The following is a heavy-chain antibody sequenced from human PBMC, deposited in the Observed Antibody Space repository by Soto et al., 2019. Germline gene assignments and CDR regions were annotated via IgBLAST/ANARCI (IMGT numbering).Heavy chain of an antibody. CDR2: INPNSGGT. Sequence: ASVKVSCKASGYTFTGYYMHWVRQAPGQGLEWMGWINPNSGGTNYAQKFQGWVTMTRDTSISTAYMELSRLRSDDTAVYYCARVDSSSWYEFDYWGQGTLVTAPQ. D-gene: IGHD6-13*01. CDR3: ARVDSSSWYEFDY. CDR1: GYTFTGYY. J-gene: IGHJ4*02. V-gene: IGHV1-2*04.